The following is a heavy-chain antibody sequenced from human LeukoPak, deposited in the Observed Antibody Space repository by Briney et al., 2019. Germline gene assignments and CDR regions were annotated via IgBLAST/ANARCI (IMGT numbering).Heavy chain of an antibody. V-gene: IGHV3-49*04. Sequence: GESRRLSCTASGFTLGDYAMSWVRQAPGKGLEWVGFIRSKAYGGTTEYAASVKGRFTISRDDSKSIAYLQMNSLKTEDTAVYYCTRESRACGGDCYQFDYWGQGTLVTVSS. CDR1: GFTLGDYA. J-gene: IGHJ4*02. D-gene: IGHD2-21*02. CDR3: TRESRACGGDCYQFDY. CDR2: IRSKAYGGTT.